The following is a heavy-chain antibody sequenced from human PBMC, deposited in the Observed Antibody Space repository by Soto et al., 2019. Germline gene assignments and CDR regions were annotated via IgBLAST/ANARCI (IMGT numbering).Heavy chain of an antibody. D-gene: IGHD2-15*01. CDR3: TRSVAAARGGCFDP. CDR2: IYWDDDK. J-gene: IGHJ5*02. CDR1: GFSLSTSGVG. V-gene: IGHV2-5*02. Sequence: QITLKESGPTLVKPTQTLTLTCTFSGFSLSTSGVGVGWIRQPPGKALEWLALIYWDDDKRYSPSLKSRLTITKHTSKNPVVLTMTNRDPVNTATYSRTRSVAAARGGCFDPWGQGTLVTVSS.